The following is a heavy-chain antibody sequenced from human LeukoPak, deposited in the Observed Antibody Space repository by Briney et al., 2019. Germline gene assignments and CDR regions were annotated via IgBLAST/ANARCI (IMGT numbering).Heavy chain of an antibody. J-gene: IGHJ3*02. D-gene: IGHD3-10*01. V-gene: IGHV4-59*08. CDR1: GGSISSYY. CDR3: ARLPITLVRGVINAFDI. Sequence: SETLSLTCTVSGGSISSYYWSWIRQPPEKGLEWIGYIYYSGSTNYNPSLKSRVTISVDTSKNQFSLKLSSVTAADTAVYYCARLPITLVRGVINAFDIWGQGTMVTVSS. CDR2: IYYSGST.